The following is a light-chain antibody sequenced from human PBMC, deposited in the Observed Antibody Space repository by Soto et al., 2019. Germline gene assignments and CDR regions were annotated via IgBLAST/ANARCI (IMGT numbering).Light chain of an antibody. J-gene: IGLJ1*01. Sequence: QSALTQRASVSGSPGQSITISCTGTSSDVGSYNLVSWYQQHPGKAPKLMIYEGSKRPSGVSNRFSGSKSGNTASLTISGLQAEDEADYYCCSYAGSSSYVFGTGTKV. CDR3: CSYAGSSSYV. CDR2: EGS. CDR1: SSDVGSYNL. V-gene: IGLV2-23*01.